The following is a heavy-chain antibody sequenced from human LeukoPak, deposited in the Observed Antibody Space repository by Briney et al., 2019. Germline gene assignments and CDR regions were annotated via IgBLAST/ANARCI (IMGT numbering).Heavy chain of an antibody. CDR2: IYYSGNT. CDR3: ARHWVYSSSHFDY. Sequence: RPSETLSLTCTASAGSISSSRYYWGWIRQPPGKGLEWIGTIYYSGNTYYNPSLKSRVTISVDTSKNQFSLKLSSVTPADTAVYYCARHWVYSSSHFDYWVQGTLVTVSS. D-gene: IGHD6-6*01. CDR1: AGSISSSRYY. V-gene: IGHV4-39*01. J-gene: IGHJ4*02.